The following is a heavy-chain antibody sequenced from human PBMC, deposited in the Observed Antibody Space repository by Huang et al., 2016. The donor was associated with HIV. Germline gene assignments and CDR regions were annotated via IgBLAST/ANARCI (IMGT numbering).Heavy chain of an antibody. CDR2: MNPKSGNV. Sequence: QIQLAQSGAEVKKPGASVKVSCKFSGYTFTNYDINWVRQASGQGFEGMGWMNPKSGNVGYTKKFQGRVAILRNSSINTSYLEVTSLTSEDTAVYYCARGFGINYNHEAFDVWGQGTMVTVSS. J-gene: IGHJ3*01. D-gene: IGHD3-10*01. V-gene: IGHV1-8*01. CDR3: ARGFGINYNHEAFDV. CDR1: GYTFTNYD.